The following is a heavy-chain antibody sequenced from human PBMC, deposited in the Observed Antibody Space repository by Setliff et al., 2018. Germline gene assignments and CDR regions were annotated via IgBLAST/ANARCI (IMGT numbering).Heavy chain of an antibody. Sequence: ASVKVSCKASGYTFTNYYMHWVRQAPGQGLEWMGIINTNTGNPTYAQGFTGRFVFSLDTSVSTAYLQISSLKAEDTAVYYCAREDGYSYGDPLDYWGQGTLVTVSS. J-gene: IGHJ4*02. D-gene: IGHD5-18*01. V-gene: IGHV7-4-1*02. CDR2: INTNTGNP. CDR1: GYTFTNYY. CDR3: AREDGYSYGDPLDY.